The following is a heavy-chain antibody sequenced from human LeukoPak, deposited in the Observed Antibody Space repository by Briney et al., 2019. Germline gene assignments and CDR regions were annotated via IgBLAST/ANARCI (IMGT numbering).Heavy chain of an antibody. CDR3: ARQYGGNDYYFDY. D-gene: IGHD4-23*01. CDR1: GYSFTRYW. J-gene: IGHJ4*02. Sequence: GESLKMSCKGSGYSFTRYWIGWVRQMPGKGLEWRGIIYPGDSDTRYSPSFQGQVTISADKSISTAYLQWSILKASDTAMYYCARQYGGNDYYFDYWGQGTLVTVSS. V-gene: IGHV5-51*01. CDR2: IYPGDSDT.